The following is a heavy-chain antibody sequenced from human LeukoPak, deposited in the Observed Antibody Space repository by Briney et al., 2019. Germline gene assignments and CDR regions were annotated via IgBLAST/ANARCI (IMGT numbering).Heavy chain of an antibody. V-gene: IGHV3-7*01. CDR2: IKQDGSEK. J-gene: IGHJ5*02. CDR3: ARVRTYYYDSSGYSNWFDP. D-gene: IGHD3-22*01. CDR1: GFTFSSYW. Sequence: PGGSLRLSCAASGFTFSSYWMSWVRQAPGKGLEWVANIKQDGSEKYYVDSVKGRFTISRDNAKNSLYLQMNSLRAEDTAVYYCARVRTYYYDSSGYSNWFDPWGQGTLVTVSS.